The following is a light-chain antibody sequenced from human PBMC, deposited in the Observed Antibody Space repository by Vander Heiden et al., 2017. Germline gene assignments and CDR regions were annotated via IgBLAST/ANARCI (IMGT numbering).Light chain of an antibody. CDR3: QQSYSTPRYT. Sequence: DIQMTQSPSSLSASVGDRVTITCRASQSISSYLNWYQQKPGKAPKLLIYAASSLQSGDPSRFSGSGSGTDFTLTISSLQPEDFATYYCQQSYSTPRYTFGQGTKLEIK. J-gene: IGKJ2*01. V-gene: IGKV1-39*01. CDR2: AAS. CDR1: QSISSY.